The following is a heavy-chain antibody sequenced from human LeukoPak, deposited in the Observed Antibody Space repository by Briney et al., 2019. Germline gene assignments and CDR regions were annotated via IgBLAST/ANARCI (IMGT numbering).Heavy chain of an antibody. Sequence: GGSLRLSCAASGFTFSSYGMHWVRQAPGKGLEWVAVIWYDGSNKYYADSVKGRFTISRDNSKNTLYLQMNGLRAEDTAVYYCARDPRYSSSSLRGLPTYGMDVWGQGTTVTVSS. V-gene: IGHV3-33*01. CDR3: ARDPRYSSSSLRGLPTYGMDV. CDR1: GFTFSSYG. J-gene: IGHJ6*02. D-gene: IGHD6-6*01. CDR2: IWYDGSNK.